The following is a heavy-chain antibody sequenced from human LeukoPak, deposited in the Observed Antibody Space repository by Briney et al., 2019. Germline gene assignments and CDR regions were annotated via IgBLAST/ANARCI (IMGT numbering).Heavy chain of an antibody. V-gene: IGHV3-30-3*01. J-gene: IGHJ4*02. Sequence: GGSLRLSCAASGFTFSNYAMHWVRQAPGKGLEWVAVISYDGSNKYYADSVKGRFTISRDNPKNTLYLQMNSLRTEDTAVYYCARAPFGYSSSSTFDYWGQGTLVTVSS. D-gene: IGHD6-6*01. CDR3: ARAPFGYSSSSTFDY. CDR1: GFTFSNYA. CDR2: ISYDGSNK.